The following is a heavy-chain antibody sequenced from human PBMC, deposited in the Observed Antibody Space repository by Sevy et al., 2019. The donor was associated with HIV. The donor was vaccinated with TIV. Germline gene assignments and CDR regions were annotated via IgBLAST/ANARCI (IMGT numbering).Heavy chain of an antibody. CDR1: GFTFSSYS. CDR3: ARDPAEPEYYDILTGYKKVFDY. CDR2: ISSSSSTI. J-gene: IGHJ4*02. D-gene: IGHD3-9*01. Sequence: GGSLRLSCAASGFTFSSYSMNWVRQAPGKGLEWVSYISSSSSTIYYADSVKGRFTISRDNAKNSLYLQMSSLRDEDTAVYYCARDPAEPEYYDILTGYKKVFDYWGQGTLVTVSS. V-gene: IGHV3-48*02.